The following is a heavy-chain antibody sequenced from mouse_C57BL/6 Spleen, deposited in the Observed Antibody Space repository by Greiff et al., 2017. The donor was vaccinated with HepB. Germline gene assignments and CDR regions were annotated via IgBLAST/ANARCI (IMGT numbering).Heavy chain of an antibody. J-gene: IGHJ4*01. CDR1: GYAFSSSW. CDR3: ARSGRNGAMDY. Sequence: QVQLQQSGPELVKPGASVKISCKASGYAFSSSWLNWVKRRPGKGLEWIGRIYPGDGDTNYNGKFKGKATLTADKSSSTAHMLLSSLTSEDSAVYFCARSGRNGAMDYWGQGTSVTVSS. V-gene: IGHV1-82*01. D-gene: IGHD3-1*01. CDR2: IYPGDGDT.